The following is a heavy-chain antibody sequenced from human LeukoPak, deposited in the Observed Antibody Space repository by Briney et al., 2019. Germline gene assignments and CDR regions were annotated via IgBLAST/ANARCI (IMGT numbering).Heavy chain of an antibody. CDR3: AKEMYQLPREFDY. J-gene: IGHJ4*02. Sequence: GGSLRLSCAASGFTFSSYGMHWVRQAPGKGLEWVAVISYDGSNKYYADSVKGRFTISRDNSKNTLYLQMNSLRAEDTAVYYCAKEMYQLPREFDYWGQGTLVTVSS. V-gene: IGHV3-30*18. D-gene: IGHD2-2*01. CDR1: GFTFSSYG. CDR2: ISYDGSNK.